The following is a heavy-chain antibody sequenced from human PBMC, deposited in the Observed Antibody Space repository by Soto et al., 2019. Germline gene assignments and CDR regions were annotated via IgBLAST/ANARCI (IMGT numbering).Heavy chain of an antibody. CDR2: IIPVFGTA. V-gene: IGHV1-69*06. CDR3: ASTKYDSSAYYFWYLGL. J-gene: IGHJ2*01. Sequence: QVELVQSGAEAKKPGSSVKVSCQASEDTFRNYAISWVRQAPGQGLEWMGGIIPVFGTANYAQKFQVRATITADTAANTVYLELSSLRSEDTAVYYCASTKYDSSAYYFWYLGLWGRGTLVTVAA. CDR1: EDTFRNYA. D-gene: IGHD3-22*01.